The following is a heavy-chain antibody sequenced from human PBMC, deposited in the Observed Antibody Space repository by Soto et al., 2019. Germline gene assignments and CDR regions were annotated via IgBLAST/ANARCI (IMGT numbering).Heavy chain of an antibody. J-gene: IGHJ6*02. CDR2: ISAYNGNT. CDR3: AREVLRFLEWSSLYYSFHVRDV. Sequence: ASVNLACKSSGYTFTSYGISWVRQAPGQGLEWMGWISAYNGNTNYAQKLQGRVTTTTDTSTSTAYMELRSLRSDDTAVYYCAREVLRFLEWSSLYYSFHVRDVRG. V-gene: IGHV1-18*01. CDR1: GYTFTSYG. D-gene: IGHD3-3*01.